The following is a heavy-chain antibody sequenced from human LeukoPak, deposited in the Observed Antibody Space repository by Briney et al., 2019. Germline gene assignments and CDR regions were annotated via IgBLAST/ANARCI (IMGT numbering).Heavy chain of an antibody. D-gene: IGHD4-17*01. CDR2: IYYSGYT. Sequence: SETLSLTCSVSGGSISSSSYYWGWIRQPPGKGLEWIGTIYYSGYTYYNPSLESRVTISVDTSKNQFSLKLSSVTAADTAVYYCASLLMTTVTTPAGFDPWGQGTLVTVSS. CDR1: GGSISSSSYY. V-gene: IGHV4-39*01. CDR3: ASLLMTTVTTPAGFDP. J-gene: IGHJ5*02.